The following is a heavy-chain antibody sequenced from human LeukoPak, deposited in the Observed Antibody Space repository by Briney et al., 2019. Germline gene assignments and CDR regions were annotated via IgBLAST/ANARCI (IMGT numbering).Heavy chain of an antibody. D-gene: IGHD2-15*01. Sequence: YGXXFSGYXXSXIRQPXXKXXEGIGEINHSGSTNYNPSLKSRVTISVDTSKNQFSLKLSSVTAADTAVYYCASLGYCSGGSCYGVDGMDVWGQGTTVTVSS. CDR3: ASLGYCSGGSCYGVDGMDV. CDR2: INHSGST. V-gene: IGHV4-34*01. CDR1: GXXFSGYX. J-gene: IGHJ6*02.